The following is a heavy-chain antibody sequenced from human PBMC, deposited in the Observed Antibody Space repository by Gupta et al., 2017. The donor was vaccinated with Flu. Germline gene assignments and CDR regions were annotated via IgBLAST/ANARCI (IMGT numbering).Heavy chain of an antibody. CDR1: GFTFSSHS. Sequence: EVLLVESGGGLVKPGGSLRLSCAASGFTFSSHSMIWVRQAPGKGLEWVSSISMTGSYIYYADSVKGRFTISRDNARNSLDLQMNSLRAEDTAVYYCARGGDFSSSYQNYYYGMDVWGQGTTVTVSS. CDR2: ISMTGSYI. D-gene: IGHD6-13*01. V-gene: IGHV3-21*06. CDR3: ARGGDFSSSYQNYYYGMDV. J-gene: IGHJ6*02.